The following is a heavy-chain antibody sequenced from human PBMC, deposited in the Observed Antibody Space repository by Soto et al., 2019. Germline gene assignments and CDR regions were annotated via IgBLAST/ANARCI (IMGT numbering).Heavy chain of an antibody. D-gene: IGHD4-4*01. CDR1: GFTFSDYY. V-gene: IGHV3-11*01. J-gene: IGHJ6*02. Sequence: QVQLVESGGGLVKPGGSLRLSCAASGFTFSDYYMSWIRQAPGKGLEWVSYISSSGSTIYYADSVKGRFTISRDNAKNSLYLQMNSLRAGDTAVYYCARRYSNYVNYYYGMDVWGQGTTVTVSS. CDR3: ARRYSNYVNYYYGMDV. CDR2: ISSSGSTI.